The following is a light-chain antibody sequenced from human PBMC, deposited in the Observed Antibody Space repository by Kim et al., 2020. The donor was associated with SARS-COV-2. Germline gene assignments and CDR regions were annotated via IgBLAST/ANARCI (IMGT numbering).Light chain of an antibody. CDR2: KDS. CDR3: QSADSSGTYVV. CDR1: ALPKQY. V-gene: IGLV3-25*03. J-gene: IGLJ2*01. Sequence: SQGQKARITCSGDALPKQYAYWYQQKPGQAPVLVIYKDSERPSGIPERFSGSSSGTTVTLTISGVQAEDEADYYCQSADSSGTYVVFGGGTQLTVL.